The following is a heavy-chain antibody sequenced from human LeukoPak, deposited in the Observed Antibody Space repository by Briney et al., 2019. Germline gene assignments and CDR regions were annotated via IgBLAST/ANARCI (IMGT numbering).Heavy chain of an antibody. Sequence: ASVKVSCKASGYTFTSYGISWVRQAPGQGLEWMGWISAYNGNTNYAQKLQGRVTMTTDTSTSTAYTELRSLRSDDTAVYYCARVNYDFWSGVFDPWGQGTLVTVSS. D-gene: IGHD3-3*01. CDR2: ISAYNGNT. CDR1: GYTFTSYG. CDR3: ARVNYDFWSGVFDP. J-gene: IGHJ5*02. V-gene: IGHV1-18*01.